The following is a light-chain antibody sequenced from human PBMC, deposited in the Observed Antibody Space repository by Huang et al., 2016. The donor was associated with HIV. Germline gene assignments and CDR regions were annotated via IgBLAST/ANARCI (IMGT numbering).Light chain of an antibody. V-gene: IGKV4-1*01. Sequence: DIVMTQSPDSLAVSLGERATITYVSSQCVLSPSNNRNHLAGYQQKPRQPPKLLIYWASTRESGVPDRFRGSGSATDFTLTIDNLQAEDVALYFCQQYYSIPGFGQGTYVEV. CDR2: WAS. J-gene: IGKJ1*01. CDR3: QQYYSIPG. CDR1: QCVLSPSNNRNH.